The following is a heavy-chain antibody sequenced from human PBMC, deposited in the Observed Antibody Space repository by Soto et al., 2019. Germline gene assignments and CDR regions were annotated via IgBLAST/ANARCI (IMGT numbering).Heavy chain of an antibody. D-gene: IGHD2-21*02. V-gene: IGHV3-66*01. CDR3: ARGGPYIFVVTAISGGDAFET. CDR2: IYSGGST. Sequence: GGSLRLSCAASGFTVSSNYMSWVRQAPGKGLEWVSVIYSGGSTYYADSVKGRFTISRDNSKNTLYLQMNSLRAEDTAVYYCARGGPYIFVVTAISGGDAFETWGQGTMVNV. J-gene: IGHJ3*02. CDR1: GFTVSSNY.